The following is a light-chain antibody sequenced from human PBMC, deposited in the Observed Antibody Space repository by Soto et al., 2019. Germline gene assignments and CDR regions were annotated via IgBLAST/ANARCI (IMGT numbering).Light chain of an antibody. V-gene: IGKV1-5*03. CDR1: QSITTW. Sequence: DIQMTQSPSTLSASVGERVTITCRASQSITTWLAWYQQKPGKAPKLLIYKASSLEGGVPSRFSGSGSGTDFNITISSLQPDDFATYYCQQYNTYPLTFGGGTTVDIK. CDR2: KAS. CDR3: QQYNTYPLT. J-gene: IGKJ4*01.